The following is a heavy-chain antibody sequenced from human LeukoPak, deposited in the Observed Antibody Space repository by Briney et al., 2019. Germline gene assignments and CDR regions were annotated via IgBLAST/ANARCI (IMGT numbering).Heavy chain of an antibody. CDR2: IYYSRST. J-gene: IGHJ3*02. CDR1: GGSVSGGSYY. Sequence: PSETLSLTCTVSGGSVSGGSYYWNWIRQPPGKGLEWIGYIYYSRSTNYNPSLKSRVTISVDTSKNQFSLKLSSVTAADTAVYYCARENDSFDIWGQGTMVTVSS. V-gene: IGHV4-61*01. CDR3: ARENDSFDI.